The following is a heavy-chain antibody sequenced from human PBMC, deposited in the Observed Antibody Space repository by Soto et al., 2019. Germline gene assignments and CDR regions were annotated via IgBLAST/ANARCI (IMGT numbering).Heavy chain of an antibody. CDR2: IYYSGST. CDR3: ASSVTSYYYGMDV. D-gene: IGHD4-4*01. Sequence: PSETLSLTCTVSGGSISSGGYYWSWIRQHPGKGLEWIGYIYYSGSTYYNPSLKSRVTISVDTSKNQFSLKLSSVTAAGTAVYYCASSVTSYYYGMDVWGQGTTVTVSS. V-gene: IGHV4-31*03. J-gene: IGHJ6*02. CDR1: GGSISSGGYY.